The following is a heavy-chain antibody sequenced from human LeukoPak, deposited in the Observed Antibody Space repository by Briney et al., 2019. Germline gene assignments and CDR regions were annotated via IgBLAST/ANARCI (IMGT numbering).Heavy chain of an antibody. CDR2: IKTKSDGGAT. CDR3: TSEAPAAPLDY. J-gene: IGHJ4*02. V-gene: IGHV3-15*01. CDR1: RFTFSNAW. D-gene: IGHD2-2*01. Sequence: GGSLRLSCAASRFTFSNAWMSWVRQAPGKGLEWVGRIKTKSDGGATDYAAPVKGRFTISRDDSKNTVYLQMNSLKTEDTAVYYCTSEAPAAPLDYWGQGTLVTVSS.